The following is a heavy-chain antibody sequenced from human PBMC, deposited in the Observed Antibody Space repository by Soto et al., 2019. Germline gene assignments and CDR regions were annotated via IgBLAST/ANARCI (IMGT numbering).Heavy chain of an antibody. CDR1: GGSFSGYY. Sequence: QVQLQQWGAGLLKPSETLSLTCAVYGGSFSGYYWSWIRQPPGKGLEWIGEINHSGSTNYNPSLKSRVTISVDTSKNQFSLKLSSVTAADTAVYYCARRTLFLPKVATTFDYWGQGTLVTVSS. V-gene: IGHV4-34*01. CDR2: INHSGST. CDR3: ARRTLFLPKVATTFDY. D-gene: IGHD5-12*01. J-gene: IGHJ4*02.